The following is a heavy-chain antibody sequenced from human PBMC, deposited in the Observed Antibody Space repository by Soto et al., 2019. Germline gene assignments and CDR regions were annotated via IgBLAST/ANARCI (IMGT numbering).Heavy chain of an antibody. Sequence: GGSLRLSCAASGFTFSSYWMHWVRQAPWKGLVWVSRINSDGSSKSYADSVKGRFTISRDNAKNTLYLQMNSLRAEDTAVYYCARFREGGYYYYYVMDVWGQGTTLTVCS. V-gene: IGHV3-74*01. CDR1: GFTFSSYW. D-gene: IGHD3-16*01. CDR3: ARFREGGYYYYYVMDV. CDR2: INSDGSSK. J-gene: IGHJ6*02.